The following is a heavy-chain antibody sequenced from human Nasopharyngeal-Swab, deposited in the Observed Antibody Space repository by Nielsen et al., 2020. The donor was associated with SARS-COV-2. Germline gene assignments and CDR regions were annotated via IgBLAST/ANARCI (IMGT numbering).Heavy chain of an antibody. J-gene: IGHJ4*02. CDR1: GYTFTSYD. CDR3: ARGLGRLSQNDY. V-gene: IGHV1-8*01. CDR2: MNPNSGNT. D-gene: IGHD3-16*02. Sequence: ASVKVSCKASGYTFTSYDINWVRQATGQGLEWMGWMNPNSGNTGYAQKSQGRVTMTRNTSISTAYMELSSLRSEDTAVYYCARGLGRLSQNDYWGQGTLVTVSS.